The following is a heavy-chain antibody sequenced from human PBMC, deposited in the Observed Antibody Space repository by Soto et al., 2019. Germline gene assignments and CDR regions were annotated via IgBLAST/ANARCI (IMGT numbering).Heavy chain of an antibody. CDR3: ARGHLWLEN. V-gene: IGHV4-59*01. CDR2: IYDSGST. D-gene: IGHD3-3*01. J-gene: IGHJ4*02. Sequence: SETLSLTCAVSGVSTSGFYWSWIRQPPGKGLEYIGYIYDSGSTYYNPSLKSRVTVSLDSSKNQFSLKLTSVTAADTAIYYCARGHLWLENWGQGTLVIVS. CDR1: GVSTSGFY.